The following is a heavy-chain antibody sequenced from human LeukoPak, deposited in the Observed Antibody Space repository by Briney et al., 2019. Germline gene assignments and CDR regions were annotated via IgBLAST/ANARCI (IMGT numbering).Heavy chain of an antibody. Sequence: SETLSLACTVSGGSISSYYWSWIRQPPGKGLEWIGYIYYSGTTNYNPSLKSRVTISVDTSKNQFSLKLSSVTAADTAVYYCARGVYIAAAQYAYWGQGTLVTVSS. V-gene: IGHV4-59*01. CDR3: ARGVYIAAAQYAY. D-gene: IGHD6-13*01. CDR1: GGSISSYY. J-gene: IGHJ4*02. CDR2: IYYSGTT.